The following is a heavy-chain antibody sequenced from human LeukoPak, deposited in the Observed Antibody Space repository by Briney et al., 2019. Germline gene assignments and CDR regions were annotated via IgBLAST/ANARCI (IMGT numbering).Heavy chain of an antibody. CDR2: ISYDGSNK. CDR3: ARSSSGRGFSAFDI. V-gene: IGHV3-30-3*01. Sequence: GGSLRLSCAASGFTFSSYAMHWVRQAPGKGLEWVAVISYDGSNKYYADSVKGRFTISRDNSKNTLYLQMNSLRAEDTAVYYCARSSSGRGFSAFDIWGQETMVTVSS. D-gene: IGHD5-18*01. CDR1: GFTFSSYA. J-gene: IGHJ3*02.